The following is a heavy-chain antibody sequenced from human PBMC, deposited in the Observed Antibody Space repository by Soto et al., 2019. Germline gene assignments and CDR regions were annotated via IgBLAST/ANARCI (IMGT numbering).Heavy chain of an antibody. Sequence: PSETLSLTCIVSGVSVRSYTWSWVRQPANKGLEWIGRVFSSVSATYNPSLKSRVSISMDTPENRISLKLDSVTAADAGVYFCARDGMTTGDTWGQGTLVTVYS. J-gene: IGHJ5*02. CDR3: ARDGMTTGDT. D-gene: IGHD3-9*01. V-gene: IGHV4-4*07. CDR2: VFSSVSA. CDR1: GVSVRSYT.